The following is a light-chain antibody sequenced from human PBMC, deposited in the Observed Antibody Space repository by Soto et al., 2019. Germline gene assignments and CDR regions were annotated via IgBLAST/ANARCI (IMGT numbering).Light chain of an antibody. J-gene: IGLJ1*01. V-gene: IGLV2-14*01. CDR2: DVS. CDR1: SSDVVGYNY. CDR3: TSYTSSSTLYV. Sequence: QSVLTQRAAVSGSPGQSITISCTGTSSDVVGYNYVSWYQQYPVKAPKLMIYDVSNRPSGVSNRFSGSKSGNTASLTISGLQAEDEADYYCTSYTSSSTLYVFGTGTKVTVL.